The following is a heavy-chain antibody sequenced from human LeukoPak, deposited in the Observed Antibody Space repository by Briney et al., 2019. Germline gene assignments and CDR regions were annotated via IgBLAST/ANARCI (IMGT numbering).Heavy chain of an antibody. CDR2: MHDRGDS. V-gene: IGHV4-59*01. CDR3: ARDSRYDSGWFDDGMDV. J-gene: IGHJ6*02. D-gene: IGHD6-13*01. Sequence: SETLSLTCTVAVDSMRSYYRSWVRQAPGEGLEWLCHMHDRGDSNYNPSVKGRGSISLDTSTRQFSMKLRSVPAADTAVYYSARDSRYDSGWFDDGMDVWGPGTTVTVSS. CDR1: VDSMRSYY.